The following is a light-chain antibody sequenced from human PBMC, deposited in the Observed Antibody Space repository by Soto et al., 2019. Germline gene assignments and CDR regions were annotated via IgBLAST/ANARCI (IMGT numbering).Light chain of an antibody. Sequence: DIVMTQSPDSLAVSLGERATINCKSSQSILYNSNNKNYLTWYQQKPEQPPKLLIYWASTRESGVPDRFSGSGSGTDFTLTISSLQAEDVAVYYCQQYYSSPITFGQGTRLEI. CDR1: QSILYNSNNKNY. CDR2: WAS. CDR3: QQYYSSPIT. V-gene: IGKV4-1*01. J-gene: IGKJ5*01.